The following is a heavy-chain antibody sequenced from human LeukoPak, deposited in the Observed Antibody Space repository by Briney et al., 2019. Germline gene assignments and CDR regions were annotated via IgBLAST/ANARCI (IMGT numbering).Heavy chain of an antibody. CDR3: ARSSAMTYNGPRDY. CDR1: GYSFTSYW. Sequence: GESLKISCKGSGYSFTSYWIGWVRQMPGKDLEWIGIIYPGDSDTRYSPSFQGQVTISADKSISTAFLQWSSLQASDTAMYYCARSSAMTYNGPRDYWGQGTLVTVSS. V-gene: IGHV5-51*01. CDR2: IYPGDSDT. J-gene: IGHJ4*02. D-gene: IGHD3-10*01.